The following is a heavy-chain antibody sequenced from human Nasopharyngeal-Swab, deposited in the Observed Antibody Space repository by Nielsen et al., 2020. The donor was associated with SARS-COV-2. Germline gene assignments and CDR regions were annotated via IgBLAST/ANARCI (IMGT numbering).Heavy chain of an antibody. J-gene: IGHJ5*02. D-gene: IGHD6-19*01. CDR2: ISSSSSYI. Sequence: GESLKISCAASGFTFSTYKMNWVRQAPGKGLEWISSISSSSSYISYADSVKGRFTISRDNAQNSLYLQLNSLRAEDTAMYYCAKYTSGWGWFDPWGLGTLVTVSS. V-gene: IGHV3-21*04. CDR3: AKYTSGWGWFDP. CDR1: GFTFSTYK.